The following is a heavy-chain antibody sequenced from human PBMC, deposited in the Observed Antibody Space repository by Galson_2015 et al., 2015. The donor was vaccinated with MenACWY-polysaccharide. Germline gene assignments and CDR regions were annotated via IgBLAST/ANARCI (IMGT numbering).Heavy chain of an antibody. D-gene: IGHD6-6*01. V-gene: IGHV3-7*01. CDR1: EFTFSNFW. CDR2: IKQDGGEK. Sequence: SLRLSCAASEFTFSNFWMSWVRQAPGKGLEWVANIKQDGGEKYYVDSVKGRFTISRDNAKNSLYLQMNSLRAEDTAIYYCARVRAIRGSSYVDYWGQGTLVTVSS. CDR3: ARVRAIRGSSYVDY. J-gene: IGHJ4*02.